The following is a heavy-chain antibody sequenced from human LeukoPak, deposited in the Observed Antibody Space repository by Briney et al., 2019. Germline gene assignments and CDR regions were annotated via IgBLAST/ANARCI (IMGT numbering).Heavy chain of an antibody. Sequence: GGSLRLSCAASGFAFSSYAMSWVRQAPGKGLEWVSAISGSGGSTYYADSVRGRFTISRDNSKNTLYLQMNSLRAEDTAVYYCAKDLSGSIGGYWGQGTLVTVSS. V-gene: IGHV3-23*01. CDR1: GFAFSSYA. J-gene: IGHJ4*02. CDR3: AKDLSGSIGGY. CDR2: ISGSGGST. D-gene: IGHD3-16*01.